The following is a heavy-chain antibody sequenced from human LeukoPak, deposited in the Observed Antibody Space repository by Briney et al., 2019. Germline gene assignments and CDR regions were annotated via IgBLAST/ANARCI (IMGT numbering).Heavy chain of an antibody. Sequence: PSETLSLTCTVSGGSISSYYWSWIRQPPGKGLEWIGYIYYSGSTNYNPSLKSRVTISVDTSKNQFSLKLSSVTAADTAVYYCARDSGIAAAGPLYNWFDPWGQGTLVTVSS. CDR2: IYYSGST. CDR1: GGSISSYY. J-gene: IGHJ5*02. V-gene: IGHV4-59*01. D-gene: IGHD6-13*01. CDR3: ARDSGIAAAGPLYNWFDP.